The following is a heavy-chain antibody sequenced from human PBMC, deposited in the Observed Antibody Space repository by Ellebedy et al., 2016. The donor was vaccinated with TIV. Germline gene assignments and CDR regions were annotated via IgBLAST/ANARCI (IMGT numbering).Heavy chain of an antibody. CDR3: VKVNATSGWRYYFHY. Sequence: GESLKISCSGSGFTFSTYAMHWVRQAPGKGLEYVSAISGNGGSTYYADSVKGRFTISRDNSQNSLYLQMSSLRAEDTAVYYCVKVNATSGWRYYFHYWGQGTLVTVSS. J-gene: IGHJ4*02. D-gene: IGHD6-19*01. CDR1: GFTFSTYA. CDR2: ISGNGGST. V-gene: IGHV3-64D*09.